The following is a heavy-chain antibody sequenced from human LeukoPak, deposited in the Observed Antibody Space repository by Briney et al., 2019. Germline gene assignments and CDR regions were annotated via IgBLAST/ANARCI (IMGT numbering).Heavy chain of an antibody. CDR1: GGTFSSYA. J-gene: IGHJ4*02. CDR2: IIPIFGTA. D-gene: IGHD5-18*01. CDR3: ARERDTAMVLPFDY. V-gene: IGHV1-69*05. Sequence: SVKVSCKASGGTFSSYAISWGRHAPGQGLEWMGRIIPIFGTANYAQKFQGRVTITTDESTSTAYMELSSLRSDDTAVCYCARERDTAMVLPFDYWGQGTLVTVSS.